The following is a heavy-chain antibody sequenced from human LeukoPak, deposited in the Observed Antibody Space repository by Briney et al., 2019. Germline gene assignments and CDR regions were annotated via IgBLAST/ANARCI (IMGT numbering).Heavy chain of an antibody. D-gene: IGHD4-17*01. V-gene: IGHV3-66*04. CDR3: ARHLSGDDI. CDR1: GFTFSNAW. Sequence: GGSLRLSCVASGFTFSNAWMSWVRQAPGKGLEWVSIIYSGGSTYYADSVKGRFTISRDNSKNTLYLQMNSLRAEDTAVYYCARHLSGDDIWGQGTMVTVSS. J-gene: IGHJ3*02. CDR2: IYSGGST.